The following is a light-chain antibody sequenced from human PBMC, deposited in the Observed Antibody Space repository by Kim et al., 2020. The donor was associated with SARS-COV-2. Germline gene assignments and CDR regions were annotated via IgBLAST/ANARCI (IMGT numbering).Light chain of an antibody. Sequence: ASVGDRVTITCRASENIARRLAWLQQKPGKAPKLLIYDASTLESGVPSRFSGSGSESEFTLTITSLHPDDFATYYCQQYDSNSVSFGGGTRVEIK. V-gene: IGKV1-5*01. J-gene: IGKJ4*01. CDR3: QQYDSNSVS. CDR1: ENIARR. CDR2: DAS.